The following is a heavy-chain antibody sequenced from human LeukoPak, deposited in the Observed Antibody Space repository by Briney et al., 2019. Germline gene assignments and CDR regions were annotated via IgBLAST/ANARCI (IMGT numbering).Heavy chain of an antibody. CDR2: ISGSGGST. D-gene: IGHD3-22*01. Sequence: GGSLRLSCAASGFTFSSYAMSWVRQAPGKGLEWVSAISGSGGSTYYADSVKGRFTISRDNSKNTLYLQMNSLRAEDTAVYYCAKDIGSGYHYYYYGMDVWGQGTTVTVSS. J-gene: IGHJ6*02. CDR1: GFTFSSYA. V-gene: IGHV3-23*01. CDR3: AKDIGSGYHYYYYGMDV.